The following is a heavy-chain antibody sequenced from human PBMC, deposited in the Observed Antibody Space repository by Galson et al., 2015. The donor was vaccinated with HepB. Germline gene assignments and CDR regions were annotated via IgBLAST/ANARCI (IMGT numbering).Heavy chain of an antibody. J-gene: IGHJ4*02. CDR3: AKDIGYHDSSGYSSCDY. D-gene: IGHD3-22*01. V-gene: IGHV3-30-3*01. CDR1: GFTFSSYA. CDR2: ISYDGSNK. Sequence: SLRLSCAASGFTFSSYAMHWVRQAPGKGLEWVAVISYDGSNKYYADSVKGRFTISRDNSKNTLYLQMNSLRAEDTAVYYCAKDIGYHDSSGYSSCDYWGQGTLVTVSS.